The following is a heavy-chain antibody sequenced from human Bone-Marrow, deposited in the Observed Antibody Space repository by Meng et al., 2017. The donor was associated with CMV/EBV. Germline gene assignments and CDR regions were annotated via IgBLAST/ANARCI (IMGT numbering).Heavy chain of an antibody. D-gene: IGHD4-23*01. V-gene: IGHV3-11*01. CDR2: ISSSGSTI. CDR1: GFTFSDYY. CDR3: ARGLISGGYYYYGMDV. Sequence: GESLKISCAVSGFTFSDYYMSWIRQAPGKGLEWVSYISSSGSTIYYADSVKGRFTISRDNAKNSLYLQMNSLRAEDTAVYYCARGLISGGYYYYGMDVWVQGTTVTVSS. J-gene: IGHJ6*02.